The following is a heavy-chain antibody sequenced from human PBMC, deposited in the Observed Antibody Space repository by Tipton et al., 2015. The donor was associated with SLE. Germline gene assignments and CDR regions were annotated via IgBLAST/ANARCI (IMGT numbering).Heavy chain of an antibody. Sequence: TLSLTCAVYGGSFSGYYWSWIRQPPGKGLEWIGEINHSGSTNYNPSLKSRVTISVDTSKNQFSLKLSSVTAADTAVYYCARISGSSSNFVYWGQGTLVTVSS. CDR2: INHSGST. CDR3: ARISGSSSNFVY. V-gene: IGHV4-34*01. CDR1: GGSFSGYY. J-gene: IGHJ4*02. D-gene: IGHD6-6*01.